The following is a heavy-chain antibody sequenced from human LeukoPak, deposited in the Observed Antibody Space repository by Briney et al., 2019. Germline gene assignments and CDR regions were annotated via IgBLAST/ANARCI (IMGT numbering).Heavy chain of an antibody. D-gene: IGHD2-2*01. CDR2: IYPGDSDT. Sequence: GESLKISCKGSGYSFTTYWISWVRQMPGKGLEWMGIIYPGDSDTRYSPSFQGQVTISADKSISTAYLQWSSLKASDTAMYYCARPGYCSSTSCFDLFFDYWGQGTLVTVSS. V-gene: IGHV5-51*01. J-gene: IGHJ4*02. CDR3: ARPGYCSSTSCFDLFFDY. CDR1: GYSFTTYW.